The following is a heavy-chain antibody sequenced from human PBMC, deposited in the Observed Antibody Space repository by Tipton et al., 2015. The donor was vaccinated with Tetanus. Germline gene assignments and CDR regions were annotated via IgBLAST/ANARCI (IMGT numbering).Heavy chain of an antibody. CDR1: GGSISSYY. CDR3: ARAPPLDY. Sequence: TLSLTCTVSGGSISSYYWSWIRQPPGKGLEWIGYIYYSGSTNYNPSLRSRVTISVDTSKNQFSLKLSSVTAADTAVYYCARAPPLDYWGQGTLVTVSS. CDR2: IYYSGST. V-gene: IGHV4-59*08. J-gene: IGHJ4*02.